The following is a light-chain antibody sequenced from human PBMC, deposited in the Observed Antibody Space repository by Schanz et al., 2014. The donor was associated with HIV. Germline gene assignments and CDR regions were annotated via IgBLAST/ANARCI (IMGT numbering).Light chain of an antibody. Sequence: IQMTQSPSTVSASVGDRVTITCRASQTIGRFLAWYQQKPGRAPKLLIYQASTLQTGVPSRFSGSGSGTSFTLTITSLQPDDFATYYCQQCVTYPYTFGQGTTLDIK. CDR2: QAS. CDR1: QTIGRF. V-gene: IGKV1-5*03. CDR3: QQCVTYPYT. J-gene: IGKJ2*01.